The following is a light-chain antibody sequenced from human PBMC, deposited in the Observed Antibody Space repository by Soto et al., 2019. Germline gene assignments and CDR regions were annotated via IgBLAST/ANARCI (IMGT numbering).Light chain of an antibody. Sequence: EIVLTQSPGTLSLSPGERATLSCRASQSVTSNYLAWYQQKPGQAPRLLIFGASIRDTGIPDSFSGSGSGTDFTLTISRLEPEDFAVYYCQQYGSSPRTFGQGTKVDI. J-gene: IGKJ1*01. CDR2: GAS. V-gene: IGKV3-20*01. CDR1: QSVTSNY. CDR3: QQYGSSPRT.